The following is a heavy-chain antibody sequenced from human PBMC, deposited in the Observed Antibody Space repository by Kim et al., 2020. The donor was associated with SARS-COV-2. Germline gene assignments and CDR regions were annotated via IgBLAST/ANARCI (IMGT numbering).Heavy chain of an antibody. D-gene: IGHD3-3*01. Sequence: ASVKVSCKASGYTFTSYYMHWVRQAPGQGLEWMGIINPSGGSTSYAQKFQGRVTMTRDTSTSTVYMELSSLRSEDTAVYYCARDSERGWGGFWSGYWGYFDYWGQGTLVTVSS. J-gene: IGHJ4*02. CDR1: GYTFTSYY. V-gene: IGHV1-46*01. CDR2: INPSGGST. CDR3: ARDSERGWGGFWSGYWGYFDY.